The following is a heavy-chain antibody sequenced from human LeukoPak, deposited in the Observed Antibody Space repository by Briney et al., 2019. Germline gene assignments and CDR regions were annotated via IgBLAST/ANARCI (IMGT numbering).Heavy chain of an antibody. CDR1: GFTFHYHG. CDR2: INWNGINT. Sequence: GGSLRLSCAASGFTFHYHGMSWVRQAPGMGLEWVSGINWNGINTGYADSVRGRFTISTYSAKTSLYLQMGSLRADDTALYYCARDRLDGWLQEQDFWGQGTLVTVSS. J-gene: IGHJ4*02. CDR3: ARDRLDGWLQEQDF. V-gene: IGHV3-20*04. D-gene: IGHD5-24*01.